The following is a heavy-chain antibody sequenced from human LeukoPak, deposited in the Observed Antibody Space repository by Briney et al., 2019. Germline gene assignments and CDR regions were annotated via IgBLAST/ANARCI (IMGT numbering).Heavy chain of an antibody. CDR3: ARTYYDSSGYYDEYFQP. D-gene: IGHD3-22*01. CDR1: GFTFSSYS. Sequence: PGGSLRLSCAASGFTFSSYSMNWVRQAPGKGLEWVSYISSSSGTIYYADSVKGRFTISRDSAKNSLYLQMNSLRAEDTAVYYCARTYYDSSGYYDEYFQPWGQGTLVTVSS. CDR2: ISSSSGTI. V-gene: IGHV3-48*01. J-gene: IGHJ1*01.